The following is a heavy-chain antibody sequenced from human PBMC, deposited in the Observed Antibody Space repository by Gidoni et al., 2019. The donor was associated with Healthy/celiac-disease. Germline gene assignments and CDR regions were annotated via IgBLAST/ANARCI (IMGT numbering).Heavy chain of an antibody. CDR2: ST. Sequence: STYYADSVKGRFTISRDNSKNTLYLQMNSLRAEDTAVYYCAKVSVVTAIYYFDYWGLGTLVTVSS. CDR3: AKVSVVTAIYYFDY. J-gene: IGHJ4*02. V-gene: IGHV3-23*01. D-gene: IGHD2-21*02.